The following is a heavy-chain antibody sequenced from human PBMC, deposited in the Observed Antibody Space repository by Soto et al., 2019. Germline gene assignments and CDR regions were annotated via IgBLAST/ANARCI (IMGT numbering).Heavy chain of an antibody. CDR3: ARSVGPY. Sequence: PSETLSLTCTVAGGSISGLDGRWIRNRQPPGKGLEWIGNIYYSGSATYNPSLKSRVTISVDTSKNPLSLKLSTVTAADAAVYYCARSVGPYGGKGTLVPVSS. CDR2: IYYSGSA. V-gene: IGHV4-39*01. D-gene: IGHD1-26*01. CDR1: GGSISGLDGR. J-gene: IGHJ4*02.